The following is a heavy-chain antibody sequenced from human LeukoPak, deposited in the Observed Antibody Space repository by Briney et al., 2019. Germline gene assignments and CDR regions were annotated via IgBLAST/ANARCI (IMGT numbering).Heavy chain of an antibody. D-gene: IGHD6-13*01. V-gene: IGHV4-39*01. Sequence: SETLSLTCTVSGGSISSSSYYWGWIRQPPGKGLEWIGSIYYSGSTYYNPSLKSRVTISVDTSKNQFSLKLSSVTAADTAVYYCARLAAGMGYWGQGTLVTVSS. CDR3: ARLAAGMGY. J-gene: IGHJ4*02. CDR2: IYYSGST. CDR1: GGSISSSSYY.